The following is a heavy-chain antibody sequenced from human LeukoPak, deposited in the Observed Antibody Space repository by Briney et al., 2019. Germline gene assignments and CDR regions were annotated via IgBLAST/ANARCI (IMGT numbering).Heavy chain of an antibody. J-gene: IGHJ4*02. V-gene: IGHV4-30-4*01. CDR1: GGSISSGDYY. CDR2: IYYSGST. CDR3: ARKPTWSSGNYDY. Sequence: PSETLSLTCTVSGGSISSGDYYWSWIRQPPGKGLEWIGYIYYSGSTYYNPSLKSRVTISVDTSKNQFSLKLSSVTAADTAVYYCARKPTWSSGNYDYWGQGTLVTVSS. D-gene: IGHD3-22*01.